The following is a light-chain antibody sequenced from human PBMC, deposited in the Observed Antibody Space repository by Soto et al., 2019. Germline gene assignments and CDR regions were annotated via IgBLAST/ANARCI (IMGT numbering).Light chain of an antibody. V-gene: IGKV3-15*01. CDR1: QSISNN. J-gene: IGKJ1*01. CDR3: QQYNDWPKT. CDR2: GAS. Sequence: EIVMTQSPATLSVSPGETATLSCRASQSISNNLAWYQQKPGQAPRLLIYGASTRATGFPGRFSGSGSGLEFTLTISSRQSEDFAFYYCQQYNDWPKTCGQGTKVEIK.